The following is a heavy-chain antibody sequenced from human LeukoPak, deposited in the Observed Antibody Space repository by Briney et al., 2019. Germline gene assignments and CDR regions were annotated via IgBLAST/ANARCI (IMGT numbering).Heavy chain of an antibody. CDR1: GFTFSNYW. CDR3: ARAVVTASDV. D-gene: IGHD2-21*02. J-gene: IGHJ4*02. V-gene: IGHV3-74*01. Sequence: GGSLRLSCAASGFTFSNYWIHWVRQAPGKGLVWVSRINGDGSDATYADSVRGRFTISRDNARNTVHLQMNSLTAEDTAVYYCARAVVTASDVWGQGTLVTVSS. CDR2: INGDGSDA.